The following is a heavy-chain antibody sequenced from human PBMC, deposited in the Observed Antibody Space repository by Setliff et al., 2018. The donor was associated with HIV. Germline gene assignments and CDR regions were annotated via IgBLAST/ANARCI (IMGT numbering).Heavy chain of an antibody. CDR3: ARDPGYKSSWYGAFDI. Sequence: ASVKVSCKASGDAFTDYYIHWVRQAPGQGLEWMGWINPNSGGTNYAQKFQGRVTMTRDTSISTAFMDRSRLRSDETAVYSCARDPGYKSSWYGAFDIWGQGTMVTVSS. D-gene: IGHD6-13*01. J-gene: IGHJ3*02. CDR1: GDAFTDYY. CDR2: INPNSGGT. V-gene: IGHV1-2*02.